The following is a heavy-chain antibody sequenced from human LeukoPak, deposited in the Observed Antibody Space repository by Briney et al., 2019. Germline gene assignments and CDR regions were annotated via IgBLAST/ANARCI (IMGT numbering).Heavy chain of an antibody. CDR1: GGSFSGYY. D-gene: IGHD3-22*01. Sequence: SETLSLTCAVYGGSFSGYYWSWIRQPPGKGLEWIGEINHSGSTNYNPSLKSRVTISVDTSKKQFSLKLSSVTAADTAVYYCARGKEEVPYYYDSSGYYQNWFDPWGQGTLVTVSS. J-gene: IGHJ5*02. V-gene: IGHV4-34*01. CDR2: INHSGST. CDR3: ARGKEEVPYYYDSSGYYQNWFDP.